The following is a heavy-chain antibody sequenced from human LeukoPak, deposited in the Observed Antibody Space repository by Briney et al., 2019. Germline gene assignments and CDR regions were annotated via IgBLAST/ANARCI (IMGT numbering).Heavy chain of an antibody. D-gene: IGHD6-13*01. V-gene: IGHV1-2*04. CDR1: GYTFTGYY. CDR2: INPNSGGT. Sequence: ASVKVSRKASGYTFTGYYMHWVRQAPGQGLEWMGWINPNSGGTNYAQKFQGWVTMTRDTSISTAYMELSRLRSDDTAVYYCARMYSSSWSSFDYWGQGTLVTVSS. CDR3: ARMYSSSWSSFDY. J-gene: IGHJ4*02.